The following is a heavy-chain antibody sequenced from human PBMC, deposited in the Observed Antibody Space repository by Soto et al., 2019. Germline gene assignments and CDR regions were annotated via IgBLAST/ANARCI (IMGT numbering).Heavy chain of an antibody. V-gene: IGHV3-74*01. Sequence: GGSVRLPCAPCWLTLQGCLLHEVLPAPGKGLVWVSRSSSDGSSTHYADSGKGRFTISRDNSKNTLYLQMNSLTAEDTGVFYCSRGGPGVPMYYSDYWGQGTLVTVSS. CDR2: SSSDGSST. CDR3: SRGGPGVPMYYSDY. J-gene: IGHJ4*02. D-gene: IGHD2-8*01. CDR1: WLTLQGCL.